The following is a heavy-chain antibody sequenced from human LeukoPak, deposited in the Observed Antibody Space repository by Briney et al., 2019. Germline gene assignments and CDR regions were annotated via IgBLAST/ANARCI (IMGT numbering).Heavy chain of an antibody. CDR2: FDPEDGET. J-gene: IGHJ4*02. CDR3: AGVDTAMFLGSGFDY. Sequence: ASVKVSCKVSGYTLTELSMHWVRQAPGKGLEWMGGFDPEDGETIYAQKFQGRVTMTEDTSTDTAYTELSSLRSEDTAVYYCAGVDTAMFLGSGFDYWGQGTLVTVSS. CDR1: GYTLTELS. D-gene: IGHD5-18*01. V-gene: IGHV1-24*01.